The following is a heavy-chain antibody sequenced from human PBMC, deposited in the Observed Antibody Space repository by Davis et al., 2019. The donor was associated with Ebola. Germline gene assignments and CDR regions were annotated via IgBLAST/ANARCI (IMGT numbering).Heavy chain of an antibody. D-gene: IGHD3-16*01. Sequence: PSETLSLTCTVSGGSISSGDYYWSWIRQPPGKGLEWIGYIYYSGSTYYNPSLKSRVTISVDTSKNQFSLKLSSVTAADTAVYYCAREGDSPGRRHAAFDIWGQGTMVTVSS. CDR3: AREGDSPGRRHAAFDI. J-gene: IGHJ3*02. V-gene: IGHV4-30-4*01. CDR1: GGSISSGDYY. CDR2: IYYSGST.